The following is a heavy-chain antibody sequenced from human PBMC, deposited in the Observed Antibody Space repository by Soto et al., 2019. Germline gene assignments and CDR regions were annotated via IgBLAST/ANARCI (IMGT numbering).Heavy chain of an antibody. CDR2: ISGRSSST. D-gene: IGHD5-12*01. Sequence: EVQLLESGGGLAQPGGSLRLSCAASGFTFSNYVMTWVRQPPGKGLEWVSTISGRSSSTYYADSVKGRFTISRDNSKTTLYLQMDSLVPDDTAVNYCAKGFSGYDYSVDYWGQGTLVSVSS. V-gene: IGHV3-23*01. CDR3: AKGFSGYDYSVDY. J-gene: IGHJ4*02. CDR1: GFTFSNYV.